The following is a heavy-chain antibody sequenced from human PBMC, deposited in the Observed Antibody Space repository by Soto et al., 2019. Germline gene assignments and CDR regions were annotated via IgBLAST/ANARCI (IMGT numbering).Heavy chain of an antibody. CDR3: ARDQGYRYGYGMDV. J-gene: IGHJ6*02. D-gene: IGHD5-18*01. V-gene: IGHV3-13*01. CDR2: IDTAGDT. Sequence: GGSQRLSCAASGFTFRIYDMHWVRQAAGKDLEWVSAIDTAGDTYYPGSVKGRFTISRENAKNSLYLQMNSLRAEDTAVYYCARDQGYRYGYGMDVWGQGTTVTVSS. CDR1: GFTFRIYD.